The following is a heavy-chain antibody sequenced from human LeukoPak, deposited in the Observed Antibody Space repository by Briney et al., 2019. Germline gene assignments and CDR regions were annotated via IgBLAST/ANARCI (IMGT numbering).Heavy chain of an antibody. CDR2: INHSGGT. Sequence: SSETLSLTCAVYGGSFSGYYWSWISQPPGKGLERIGEINHSGGTNYNPSLKSRVTISVDTSKNQFSLKLSSVTAADTAVYYCAREVGYYYYYYMDVWGKGTTVTVSS. CDR3: AREVGYYYYYYMDV. CDR1: GGSFSGYY. D-gene: IGHD1-26*01. J-gene: IGHJ6*03. V-gene: IGHV4-34*01.